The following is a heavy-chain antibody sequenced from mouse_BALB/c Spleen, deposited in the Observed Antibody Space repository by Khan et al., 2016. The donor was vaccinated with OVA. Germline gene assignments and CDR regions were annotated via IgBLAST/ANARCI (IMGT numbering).Heavy chain of an antibody. D-gene: IGHD1-2*01. CDR1: GYTFTDYY. Sequence: QVQLKQSGAELARPGASVKLSCKASGYTFTDYYINWVKQRPGQGLEWIGEISPGGGDTYYNEQFKGKAPLTADKSSTTAYRQHSSLTSKASSVYCFARSNYFGYTLAYWGQGTLVTVSA. J-gene: IGHJ3*01. CDR2: ISPGGGDT. V-gene: IGHV1-77*01. CDR3: ARSNYFGYTLAY.